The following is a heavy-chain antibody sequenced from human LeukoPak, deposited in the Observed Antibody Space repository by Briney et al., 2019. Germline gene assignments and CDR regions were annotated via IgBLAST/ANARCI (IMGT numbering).Heavy chain of an antibody. CDR3: AKGWPIRVNWAFDY. V-gene: IGHV3-30*04. CDR2: ISYDRSNK. Sequence: GGSLRLSCAASGFTFSSYAMHWVRQAPGKGLEWVAVISYDRSNKYYADSVKGRFTISRDNSKNTLYLQMNSLRAEDTAVYYCAKGWPIRVNWAFDYWGQGTLVTVSS. J-gene: IGHJ4*02. D-gene: IGHD7-27*01. CDR1: GFTFSSYA.